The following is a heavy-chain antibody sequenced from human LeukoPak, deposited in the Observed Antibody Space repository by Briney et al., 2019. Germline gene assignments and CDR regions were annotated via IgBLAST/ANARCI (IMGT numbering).Heavy chain of an antibody. CDR3: ASKGNYYDSSGYLLLIY. Sequence: SVKVSCKASGGTFISYAISWVRQAPGQGLEWMGGIIPIFGTANYEQKFQGRVTITADEATSTAYRELSSLRSEDTAVSYCASKGNYYDSSGYLLLIYWGQGTLVTVSS. CDR1: GGTFISYA. J-gene: IGHJ4*02. V-gene: IGHV1-69*13. CDR2: IIPIFGTA. D-gene: IGHD3-22*01.